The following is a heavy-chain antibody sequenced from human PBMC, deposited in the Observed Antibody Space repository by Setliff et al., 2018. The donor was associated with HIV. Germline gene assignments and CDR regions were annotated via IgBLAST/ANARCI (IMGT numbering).Heavy chain of an antibody. Sequence: LSLTCTVSGGSISSHYWSWIRQPPGKGLEWIGSIYSSGSTNYNPSLKSRVTMSVDTSKSQFSLKLRSVTAADTAMFYCARVKYSYAQGFYYGLDVWGQGTTVTV. CDR3: ARVKYSYAQGFYYGLDV. V-gene: IGHV4-4*07. CDR1: GGSISSHY. D-gene: IGHD5-18*01. J-gene: IGHJ6*02. CDR2: IYSSGST.